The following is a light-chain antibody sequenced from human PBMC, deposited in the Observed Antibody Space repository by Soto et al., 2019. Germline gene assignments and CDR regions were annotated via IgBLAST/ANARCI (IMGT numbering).Light chain of an antibody. J-gene: IGKJ4*02. V-gene: IGKV2-40*01. CDR1: QSLLDSDDGNTY. Sequence: DIVMTQTPLSLTVTPGEPASISCRSSQSLLDSDDGNTYLDWYLQKPGQSPQLLIYTVSYRPSGVPDRFSGSGSGTDFTLKISRVEAEDVGVYYCMQRIEFPLTFGGGTKVEIK. CDR2: TVS. CDR3: MQRIEFPLT.